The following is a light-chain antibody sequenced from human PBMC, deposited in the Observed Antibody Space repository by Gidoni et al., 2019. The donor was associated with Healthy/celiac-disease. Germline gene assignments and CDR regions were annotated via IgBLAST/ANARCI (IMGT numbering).Light chain of an antibody. CDR2: DAS. V-gene: IGKV3-11*01. CDR3: QQRSNWPQWT. CDR1: QSVSSF. Sequence: EIVLTHSPATLSVSPGERATLSGRASQSVSSFLAWYQQKPGQAPRLLIYDASNRAPGSPARCSSSGAGTDFTLTISSLEPEDFAVYYCQQRSNWPQWTFGQGTKVEIK. J-gene: IGKJ1*01.